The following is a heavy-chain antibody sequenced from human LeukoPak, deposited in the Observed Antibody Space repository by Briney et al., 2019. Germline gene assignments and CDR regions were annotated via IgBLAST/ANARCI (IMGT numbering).Heavy chain of an antibody. CDR1: GFTFSSYA. CDR3: AKPSRGDGLTDY. CDR2: ISGSGGST. D-gene: IGHD3-16*01. J-gene: IGHJ4*02. Sequence: GGSLRLSCAASGFTFSSYAMSWVRQAPGKGLEWVSAISGSGGSTYYADSVKGRFTISRDNSKNTLYPQMNSLRAEDTAVYYCAKPSRGDGLTDYWGQGTLVTVSS. V-gene: IGHV3-23*01.